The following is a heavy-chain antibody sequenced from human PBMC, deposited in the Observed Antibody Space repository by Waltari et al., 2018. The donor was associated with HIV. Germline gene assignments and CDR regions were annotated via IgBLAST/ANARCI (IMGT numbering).Heavy chain of an antibody. Sequence: QVQLQESGPGLVKPSETLSLPCTVSGGSACSYYWNWFWQPPGKGLKWSAYIDNSGSTNYNPSLKSRVTISVDTSKNQFSLELSSVTAADTAVYYCARGRHSSGYSLWYFDLWGRGTLVTVSS. J-gene: IGHJ2*01. V-gene: IGHV4-59*02. CDR1: GGSACSYY. CDR2: IDNSGST. CDR3: ARGRHSSGYSLWYFDL. D-gene: IGHD3-22*01.